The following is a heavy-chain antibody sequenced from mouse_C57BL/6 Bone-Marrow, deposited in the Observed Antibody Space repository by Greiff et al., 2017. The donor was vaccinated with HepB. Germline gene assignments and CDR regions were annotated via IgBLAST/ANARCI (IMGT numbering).Heavy chain of an antibody. CDR1: GFSLTSYG. CDR2: IWRGGST. CDR3: AISPYYYGSSPFAY. J-gene: IGHJ3*01. D-gene: IGHD1-1*01. Sequence: VQLQESGPGLVQPSQSLSITCTVSGFSLTSYGVHWVRQSPGKGLEWLGVIWRGGSTDYNAAFMSKLSITKDNSKSQVFFKMNRLQADDTAIYYCAISPYYYGSSPFAYWGQGTLVTVSA. V-gene: IGHV2-5*01.